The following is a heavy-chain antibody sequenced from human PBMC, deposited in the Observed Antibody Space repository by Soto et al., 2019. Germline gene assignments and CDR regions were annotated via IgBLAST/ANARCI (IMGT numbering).Heavy chain of an antibody. Sequence: QVQLVQSGAEVKKPGSSVKVSCKASGGTFRSYTISWVRQAPGQGLEWMGRIIPILGIANYAQKFQGRVTITADKSTSTAYMELSSVRSEDTAVYYCARDGRSVGAGDAFDIWGQGTMVTVSS. CDR3: ARDGRSVGAGDAFDI. J-gene: IGHJ3*02. D-gene: IGHD2-15*01. V-gene: IGHV1-69*08. CDR1: GGTFRSYT. CDR2: IIPILGIA.